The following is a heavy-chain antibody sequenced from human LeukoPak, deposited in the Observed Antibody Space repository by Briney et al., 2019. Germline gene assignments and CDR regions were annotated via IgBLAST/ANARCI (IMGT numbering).Heavy chain of an antibody. J-gene: IGHJ4*02. Sequence: SETLSLTCTVSGGSISSYYWSWIRQPPGKGLEWIGYIYYSGSTNYNSSLKSRVTISVDTSKNQFSLKLSSVTAADTAVYYCARILHSSGYYTYFDYWGQGTLVTVSS. CDR2: IYYSGST. CDR1: GGSISSYY. V-gene: IGHV4-59*01. D-gene: IGHD3-22*01. CDR3: ARILHSSGYYTYFDY.